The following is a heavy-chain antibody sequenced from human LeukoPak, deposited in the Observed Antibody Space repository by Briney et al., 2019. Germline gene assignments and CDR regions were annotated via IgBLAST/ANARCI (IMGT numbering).Heavy chain of an antibody. CDR1: GFXFSDYD. Sequence: GGSLRLSCAASGFXFSDYDMHWVRQATGKGLEWVSGIGEGGDTYYADSVKGRFIISRDNAKNSVYLQMNSLRAGGTALYYCARGGPGPFDYWGQGTLVTVSS. CDR3: ARGGPGPFDY. CDR2: IGEGGDT. V-gene: IGHV3-13*04. D-gene: IGHD3-16*01. J-gene: IGHJ4*02.